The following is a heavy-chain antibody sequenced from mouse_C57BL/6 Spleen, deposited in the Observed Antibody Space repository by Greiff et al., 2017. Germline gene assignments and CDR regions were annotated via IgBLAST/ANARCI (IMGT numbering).Heavy chain of an antibody. D-gene: IGHD1-1*01. CDR2: ISDGGSYT. CDR1: GFTFSSYA. Sequence: VQLKESGGGLVKPGGSLKLSCAASGFTFSSYAMSWVRQTPEKRLEWVATISDGGSYTYNPDNVKGRFTISKDNAKNNLYLQMSHLKAEDTAMYYCARDVGSSYWYFDVWGTGTTVTVSS. V-gene: IGHV5-4*01. J-gene: IGHJ1*02. CDR3: ARDVGSSYWYFDV.